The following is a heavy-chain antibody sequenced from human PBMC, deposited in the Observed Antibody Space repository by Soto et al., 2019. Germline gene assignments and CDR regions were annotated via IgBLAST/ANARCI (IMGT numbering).Heavy chain of an antibody. CDR2: ISGSGGST. V-gene: IGHV3-23*01. D-gene: IGHD6-13*01. Sequence: PGGSLRLSCATSGFTFSNYAMSWVRQAPGKGLEWVSAISGSGGSTYYADSVKGRFTISRDNSKNTLYLQMNSLRAEDTAVYYCAKSFYSSSRSFAYWGQGTLVTVSS. J-gene: IGHJ4*02. CDR1: GFTFSNYA. CDR3: AKSFYSSSRSFAY.